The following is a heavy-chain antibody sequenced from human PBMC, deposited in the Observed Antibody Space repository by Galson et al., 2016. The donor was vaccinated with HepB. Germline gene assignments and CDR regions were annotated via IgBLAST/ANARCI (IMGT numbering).Heavy chain of an antibody. J-gene: IGHJ4*02. V-gene: IGHV1-58*02. Sequence: SVKVSCKASGFTFGHSATQWVRQARGQRLEWIGWIVVGSGNTNYAQKFQERVTITRDTSTSTTYMELSSLRSEDTAVYYCAAVRASGNYSDYWGQGTLVTVSP. D-gene: IGHD3-10*01. CDR1: GFTFGHSA. CDR2: IVVGSGNT. CDR3: AAVRASGNYSDY.